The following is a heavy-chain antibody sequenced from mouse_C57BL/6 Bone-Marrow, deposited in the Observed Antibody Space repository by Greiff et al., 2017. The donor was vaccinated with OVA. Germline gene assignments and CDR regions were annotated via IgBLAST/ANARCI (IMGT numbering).Heavy chain of an antibody. CDR3: TRVYYYGYYFDY. J-gene: IGHJ2*01. CDR1: GFTFSSYA. V-gene: IGHV5-9-1*02. CDR2: ISSGGDYI. D-gene: IGHD1-1*01. Sequence: EVNVVESGEGLVKPGGSLKLSCAASGFTFSSYAMSWVRQTPEKRLEWVAYISSGGDYIYYADTVKGRFTISRDNARNTLYLQMSSLKSEDTAMYYCTRVYYYGYYFDYWGQGTTLTVSS.